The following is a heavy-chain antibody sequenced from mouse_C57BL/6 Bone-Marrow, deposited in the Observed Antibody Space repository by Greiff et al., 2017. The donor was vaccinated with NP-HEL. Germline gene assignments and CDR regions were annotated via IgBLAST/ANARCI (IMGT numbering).Heavy chain of an antibody. V-gene: IGHV1-42*01. CDR3: ARYGDGYWGY. J-gene: IGHJ2*01. CDR1: GYSFTGYY. Sequence: VQLQQSGPELVKPGASVKISCKASGYSFTGYYMNWVKQSPEKSLEWIGEINPSTGGTTYNQKFKAKATLTVDKSSSTAYMQLKSLTSEDSAVYYCARYGDGYWGYWGQGTTLTVSS. D-gene: IGHD2-3*01. CDR2: INPSTGGT.